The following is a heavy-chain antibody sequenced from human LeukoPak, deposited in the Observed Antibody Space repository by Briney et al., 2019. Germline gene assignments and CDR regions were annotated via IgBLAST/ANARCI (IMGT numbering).Heavy chain of an antibody. CDR1: GFTFNNYA. Sequence: GGSLRLSCAASGFTFNNYAMTWVRQAPGKGLEWVAVISYDGSNKYYADSVKGRFTISRDNSKNTLYLQMNSLRAEDTAVYYCAKDRGSSWLFDYWGQGTLVTVSS. J-gene: IGHJ4*02. CDR2: ISYDGSNK. V-gene: IGHV3-30*18. D-gene: IGHD6-13*01. CDR3: AKDRGSSWLFDY.